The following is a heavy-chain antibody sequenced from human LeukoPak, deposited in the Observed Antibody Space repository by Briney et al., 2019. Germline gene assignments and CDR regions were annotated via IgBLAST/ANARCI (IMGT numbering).Heavy chain of an antibody. CDR2: ISAYNGNT. CDR1: GYTFTSYG. Sequence: ASVKVSCKASGYTFTSYGISWVRRAPGQGLEWMGWISAYNGNTNYARKLQGRVTMTTDTSTSTAYMELRSLRSDDTAVYYCARITMVRGVIITSPYFDYWGQGTLVTVSS. V-gene: IGHV1-18*01. CDR3: ARITMVRGVIITSPYFDY. J-gene: IGHJ4*02. D-gene: IGHD3-10*01.